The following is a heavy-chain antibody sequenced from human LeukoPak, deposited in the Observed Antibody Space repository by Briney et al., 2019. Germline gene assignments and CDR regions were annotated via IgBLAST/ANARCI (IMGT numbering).Heavy chain of an antibody. CDR3: AKEAGYSSSWYGDFDY. J-gene: IGHJ4*02. CDR1: GFTFSDSY. D-gene: IGHD6-13*01. CDR2: IDKSGGTT. Sequence: PGGSLRLSCAASGFTFSDSYMTWIRQAPGKGLEWVAFIDKSGGTTYYADSVKGQFTISRDNAKNSLYLQMNSLRAEDTALYYCAKEAGYSSSWYGDFDYWGQGTLVTVSS. V-gene: IGHV3-11*01.